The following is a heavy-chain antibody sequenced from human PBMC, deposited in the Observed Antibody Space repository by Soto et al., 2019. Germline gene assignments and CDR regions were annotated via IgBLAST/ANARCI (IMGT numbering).Heavy chain of an antibody. J-gene: IGHJ5*02. CDR2: IYYSGST. V-gene: IGHV4-31*03. CDR1: GGSISSGGYY. Sequence: NPSETLSLTCTVSGGSISSGGYYWTWIRQHPGKGLEWIGYIYYSGSTYYNPSLKSRVTISVDTSKNQFSLKPSSVTAADTTVYFCARRERAAGTDWWFDPWGQGTLVTVSS. D-gene: IGHD6-13*01. CDR3: ARRERAAGTDWWFDP.